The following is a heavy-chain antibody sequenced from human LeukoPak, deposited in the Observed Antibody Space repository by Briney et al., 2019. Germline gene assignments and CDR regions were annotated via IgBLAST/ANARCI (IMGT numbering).Heavy chain of an antibody. D-gene: IGHD2-2*01. CDR3: ARELYCSSTSCWGSDYYYYMDV. CDR2: IYTSGST. J-gene: IGHJ6*03. V-gene: IGHV4-61*02. Sequence: PSQTPSLTCTVSGGSISSGSYYWSWIRQPAGKGLEWIGRIYTSGSTNYNPSLKSRVTMSVDTSKNQFSLKLSSVTAADTAVYYCARELYCSSTSCWGSDYYYYMDVWGKGTTVAVSS. CDR1: GGSISSGSYY.